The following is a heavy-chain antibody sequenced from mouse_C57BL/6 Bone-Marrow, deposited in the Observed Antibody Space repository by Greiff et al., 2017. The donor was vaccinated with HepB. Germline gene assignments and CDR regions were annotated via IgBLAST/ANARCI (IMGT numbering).Heavy chain of an antibody. V-gene: IGHV5-4*01. CDR3: ARDRDYYGSRWYFDV. J-gene: IGHJ1*03. D-gene: IGHD1-1*01. Sequence: DVHLVESGGGLVKPGGSLKLSCAASGFTFSSYAMSWVRQTPEKRLEWVATISDGGSYTYYPDNVKGRFTISRDNAKNNLYLQMSHLKSEDTAMYYCARDRDYYGSRWYFDVWGTGTTVTVSS. CDR1: GFTFSSYA. CDR2: ISDGGSYT.